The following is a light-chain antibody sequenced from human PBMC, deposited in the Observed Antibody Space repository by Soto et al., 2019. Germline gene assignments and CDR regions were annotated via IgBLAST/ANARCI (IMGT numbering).Light chain of an antibody. V-gene: IGKV1-5*01. CDR1: QSISSW. Sequence: DIQMTQSPSTLSASVEDRVTITCRASQSISSWLAWYQQKPGKAPKLLIYDASSLESGVPSRVSGSGSGTEFTLTIDSLQPDDFATYYCQEYKSYSWTFGQGTKVDIK. J-gene: IGKJ1*01. CDR2: DAS. CDR3: QEYKSYSWT.